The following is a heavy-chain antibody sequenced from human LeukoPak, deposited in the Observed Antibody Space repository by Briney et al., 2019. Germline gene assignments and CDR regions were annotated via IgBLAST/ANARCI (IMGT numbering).Heavy chain of an antibody. V-gene: IGHV3-23*01. D-gene: IGHD6-13*01. CDR2: ISSSGGST. Sequence: GGSLRLSCAASGFTFSSYAMSWVRQAPGKGLEWVSAISSSGGSTYYADSVKGRFTISRDNSKNTLYLQMNSLRAEDTAVYYCAKDPSRGYSSSWYSQDWGQGTPVTVSS. CDR1: GFTFSSYA. CDR3: AKDPSRGYSSSWYSQD. J-gene: IGHJ4*02.